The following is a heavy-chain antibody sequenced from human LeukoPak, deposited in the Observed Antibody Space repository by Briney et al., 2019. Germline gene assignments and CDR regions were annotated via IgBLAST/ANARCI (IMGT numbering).Heavy chain of an antibody. CDR3: AKSSSPVPAAPRDAFDI. J-gene: IGHJ3*02. D-gene: IGHD2-2*01. CDR1: GFTSGDYA. V-gene: IGHV3-49*04. CDR2: IRSKAYGGTT. Sequence: GGSLRLSCTASGFTSGDYAMSWVRQAPGKGLEWVGFIRSKAYGGTTEYAASVKGRFSISRDDSKSIAYLQMNSLRAEDTAVYYCAKSSSPVPAAPRDAFDIWGQGTMVTVSS.